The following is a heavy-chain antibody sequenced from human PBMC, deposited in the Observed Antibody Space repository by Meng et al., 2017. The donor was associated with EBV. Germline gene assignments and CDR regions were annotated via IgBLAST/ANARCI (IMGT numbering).Heavy chain of an antibody. V-gene: IGHV1-69*06. Sequence: QVQCGQSGAWVKNAVSSVKVSFKSSGGAFSSVAISWVRPAPGQGLEWMGGIIPIFGTANYAQKFQGRVTITADKSTSTAYMELSSLRSEDTAVYYCARAEIAAAGRLDYWGQGTLVTVSS. D-gene: IGHD6-13*01. CDR3: ARAEIAAAGRLDY. CDR2: IIPIFGTA. J-gene: IGHJ4*02. CDR1: GGAFSSVA.